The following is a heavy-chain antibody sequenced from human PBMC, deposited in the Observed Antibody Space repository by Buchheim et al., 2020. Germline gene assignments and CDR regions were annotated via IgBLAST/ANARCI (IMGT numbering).Heavy chain of an antibody. CDR3: AKDGVGATTRGLITYYFDY. Sequence: QVHLVESGGGVVQPGRSLRLSCAASGFTFSSYGMHWVRQAPGKGLEWVAVISYDGSNKYYADSVKGRFTISRDNSKNTLYLQMNSLRAEDTAVYYCAKDGVGATTRGLITYYFDYWGQGTL. D-gene: IGHD1-26*01. CDR1: GFTFSSYG. CDR2: ISYDGSNK. V-gene: IGHV3-30*18. J-gene: IGHJ4*02.